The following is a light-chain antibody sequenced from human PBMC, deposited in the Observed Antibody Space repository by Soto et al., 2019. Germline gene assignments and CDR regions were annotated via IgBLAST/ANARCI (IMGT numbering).Light chain of an antibody. CDR1: QSINSE. V-gene: IGKV3-15*01. CDR2: GAS. Sequence: EIVMTQSPASLSLSPGERAAISYRASQSINSELAWYQQKPGQPPRLLIYGASTRATGVPARFTGSESGSELTLTISGLQSEDFAVYYGQQGHNWPLTFGQGTRLEI. CDR3: QQGHNWPLT. J-gene: IGKJ2*01.